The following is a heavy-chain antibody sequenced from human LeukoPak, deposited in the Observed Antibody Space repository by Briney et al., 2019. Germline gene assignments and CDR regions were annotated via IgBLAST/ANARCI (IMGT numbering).Heavy chain of an antibody. J-gene: IGHJ4*02. CDR1: GFSFSRFA. CDR3: AKRITATTGFYFDS. V-gene: IGHV3-23*01. D-gene: IGHD1-26*01. CDR2: ISGGGRLT. Sequence: GGSLRLSCVGSGFSFSRFAMSWVRQGPGRGLELDSAISGGGRLTYYADSVKGRFTISRDDSKNMQFLEMSSLRPEDTAVYFCAKRITATTGFYFDSWGQGALVTVSA.